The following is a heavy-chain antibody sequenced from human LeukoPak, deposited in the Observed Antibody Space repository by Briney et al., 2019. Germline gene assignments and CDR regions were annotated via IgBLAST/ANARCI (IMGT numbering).Heavy chain of an antibody. CDR3: ARERDSSGYYFH. CDR1: SYSINSNYY. Sequence: SETLSLICSVSSYSINSNYYWGWIRQPPGKGLEWIGSIYYSGSTYYNPSLKSRVTISVDTSKNQFSLKLSSVTAADTAVYYCARERDSSGYYFHWGQGTLVTVSS. D-gene: IGHD3-22*01. CDR2: IYYSGST. V-gene: IGHV4-38-2*02. J-gene: IGHJ4*02.